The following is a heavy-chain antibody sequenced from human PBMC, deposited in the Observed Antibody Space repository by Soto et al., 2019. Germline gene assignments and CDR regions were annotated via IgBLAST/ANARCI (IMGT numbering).Heavy chain of an antibody. Sequence: SLRLSCTAPVFTFGDYAMSWVRQAPGKGLEWVGFIRSKAYGGTTEYAASVKGRFTISRDDSKSIAYLQMNSLKTEDTAVYYCTRADWVYYYDSSGYYPYYYGMDVWGQGTTVTVSS. D-gene: IGHD3-22*01. V-gene: IGHV3-49*04. CDR2: IRSKAYGGTT. CDR1: VFTFGDYA. CDR3: TRADWVYYYDSSGYYPYYYGMDV. J-gene: IGHJ6*02.